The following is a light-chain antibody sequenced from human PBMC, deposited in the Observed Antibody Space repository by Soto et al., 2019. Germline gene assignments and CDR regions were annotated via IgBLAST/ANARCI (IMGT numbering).Light chain of an antibody. Sequence: DIQMTQYPSTLSASVGDRVTITCRASESVGTWLAWYQLKPGKAPNVLIYKASSLQSGVPSRFSGSGSGTEFTLTISSLQPDDFATYFCHQYDNYSTFGGGTRVEIK. CDR3: HQYDNYST. CDR1: ESVGTW. V-gene: IGKV1-5*03. CDR2: KAS. J-gene: IGKJ4*01.